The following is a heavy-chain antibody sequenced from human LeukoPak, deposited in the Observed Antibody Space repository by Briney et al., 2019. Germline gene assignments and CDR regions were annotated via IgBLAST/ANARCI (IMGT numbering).Heavy chain of an antibody. CDR2: IYPGDSDT. CDR1: GYSITSYW. Sequence: AEFLKISCKASGYSITSYWIGWVRHMAGKGLELMGIIYPGDSDTRYSPSFQGQVTISADKSISTAYLQWSSLKASDTAMYYCARSDYDYPSFDYWGQGTLVTVSS. CDR3: ARSDYDYPSFDY. D-gene: IGHD3-22*01. J-gene: IGHJ4*02. V-gene: IGHV5-51*01.